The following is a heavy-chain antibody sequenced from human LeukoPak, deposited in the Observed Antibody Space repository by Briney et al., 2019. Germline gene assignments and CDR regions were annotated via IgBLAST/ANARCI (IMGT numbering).Heavy chain of an antibody. CDR1: GFTFTNFW. D-gene: IGHD1-1*01. CDR2: IQTDGST. J-gene: IGHJ5*01. V-gene: IGHV3-74*01. Sequence: GGSLTLSCAASGFTFTNFWMNWVRQTPGKGLMWVSRIQTDGSTRYAESVKGRCTISRENAKNTVYLQINTLSAEDTAIYYCARGLHWNDFNWFDSWGQGTLVTVSS. CDR3: ARGLHWNDFNWFDS.